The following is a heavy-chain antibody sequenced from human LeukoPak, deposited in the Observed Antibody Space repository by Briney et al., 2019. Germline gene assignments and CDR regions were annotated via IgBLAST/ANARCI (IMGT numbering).Heavy chain of an antibody. V-gene: IGHV1-2*02. Sequence: GASVKVSCKASGYTFTGYYMHWVRQAPGQGLEWMGWINPNSGGTNYAQKFQGRVTMTRDTSISTAYMELSRLRSDDTAVYYCARAGREYQLLWGHNWFDPWGQGTLVTVSS. D-gene: IGHD2-2*01. CDR1: GYTFTGYY. CDR3: ARAGREYQLLWGHNWFDP. CDR2: INPNSGGT. J-gene: IGHJ5*02.